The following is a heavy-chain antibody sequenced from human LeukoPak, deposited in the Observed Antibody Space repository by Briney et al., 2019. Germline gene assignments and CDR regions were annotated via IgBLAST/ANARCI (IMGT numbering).Heavy chain of an antibody. CDR3: ARDGRWGAAVFDY. CDR2: IYSGGST. Sequence: QPGGSLRLSCAASGFTVSSNYMSWVRQAPGKGLEWVSVIYSGGSTYYADSVKGRFTISRDNSKNTLYLQMNSLRAEDTAVYYCARDGRWGAAVFDYWGQGTLVTVSS. CDR1: GFTVSSNY. J-gene: IGHJ4*02. V-gene: IGHV3-66*01. D-gene: IGHD6-13*01.